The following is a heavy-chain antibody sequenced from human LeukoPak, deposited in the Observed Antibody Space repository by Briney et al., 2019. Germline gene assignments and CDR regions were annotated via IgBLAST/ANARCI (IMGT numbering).Heavy chain of an antibody. CDR2: IIPIFGTA. J-gene: IGHJ5*02. Sequence: ASVKVSCKASGGTFSSYAISWVRQAPGQGLEWMGGIIPIFGTANYAQKFHGRVTITADESTSTAYMELSSLRSEDTAVYYCARDALGNWNVLTHWFDPWGQGTLVTVSS. CDR3: ARDALGNWNVLTHWFDP. V-gene: IGHV1-69*01. CDR1: GGTFSSYA. D-gene: IGHD1-1*01.